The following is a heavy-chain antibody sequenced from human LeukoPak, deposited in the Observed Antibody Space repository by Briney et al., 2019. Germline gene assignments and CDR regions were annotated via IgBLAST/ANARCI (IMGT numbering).Heavy chain of an antibody. CDR2: INAGNGNT. J-gene: IGHJ3*02. V-gene: IGHV1-3*01. D-gene: IGHD6-19*01. Sequence: ASVKVSCKASGYTFTSYAMHWVRQAPGQRLEWMGWINAGNGNTKYSQKFQGRVTITRDTSASTAYMELSSLRSEDTAVYYCARPSGWYADAFDIWGQGTMVTVSS. CDR3: ARPSGWYADAFDI. CDR1: GYTFTSYA.